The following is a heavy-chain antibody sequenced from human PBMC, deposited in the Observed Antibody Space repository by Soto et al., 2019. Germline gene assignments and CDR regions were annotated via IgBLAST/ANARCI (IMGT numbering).Heavy chain of an antibody. CDR1: GFTVRTDW. Sequence: EVQLVESGGGLVQPGGSLRLSCAASGFTVRTDWMYWVRQAPGQGLEWVSVIRGGGNTFYADSVEGRFTISRDNSKNTVYLQMNSLRAEDTAVYYCVRENYYYGMDVWGQGTTVSVSS. CDR2: IRGGGNT. V-gene: IGHV3-66*01. CDR3: VRENYYYGMDV. J-gene: IGHJ6*02.